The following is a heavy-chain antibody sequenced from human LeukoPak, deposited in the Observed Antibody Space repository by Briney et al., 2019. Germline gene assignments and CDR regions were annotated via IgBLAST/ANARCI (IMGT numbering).Heavy chain of an antibody. V-gene: IGHV1-69*13. D-gene: IGHD6-19*01. CDR2: IIPIFGTA. Sequence: SVKVSCTASGGTFSSYAISWVRQAPGQGLEWMGGIIPIFGTANYAQKFQGKVTITADESTSTAYMELSSLRSEDTAVYYCARGSSGWLGAFDIWGQGTMVTVSS. CDR3: ARGSSGWLGAFDI. CDR1: GGTFSSYA. J-gene: IGHJ3*02.